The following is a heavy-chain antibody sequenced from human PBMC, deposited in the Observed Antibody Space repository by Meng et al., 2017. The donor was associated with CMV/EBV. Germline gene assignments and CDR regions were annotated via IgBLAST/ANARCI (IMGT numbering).Heavy chain of an antibody. CDR1: GFTFSSYS. V-gene: IGHV3-21*01. J-gene: IGHJ4*02. D-gene: IGHD3-22*01. CDR3: ARDDSSY. Sequence: GESLKISCVASGFTFSSYSMNWVRQAPGKGLEWVSSISSSSSYIYYADSVKGRFTISRDNAKNSLYLQMNSLRAEDTAVYYCARDDSSYWGQGTLVTVSS. CDR2: ISSSSSYI.